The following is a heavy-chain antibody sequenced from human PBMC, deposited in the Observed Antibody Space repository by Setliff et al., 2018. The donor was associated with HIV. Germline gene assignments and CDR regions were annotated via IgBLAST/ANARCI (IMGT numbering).Heavy chain of an antibody. CDR3: AKEEMSSQIGLDY. CDR2: IWYDGSNK. CDR1: GFTFSSYG. D-gene: IGHD3-10*01. Sequence: GSLRLSCSASGFTFSSYGMHWVRQAPGKGLEWVAVIWYDGSNKYYADSVKGRFTISRDNSKNTVYLQMNSLRAEDTAVYYCAKEEMSSQIGLDYWGQGSLVTVSS. V-gene: IGHV3-30*02. J-gene: IGHJ4*02.